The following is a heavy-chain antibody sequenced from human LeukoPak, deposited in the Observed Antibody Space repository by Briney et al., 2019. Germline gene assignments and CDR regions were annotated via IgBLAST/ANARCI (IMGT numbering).Heavy chain of an antibody. CDR2: ITGSGTTA. V-gene: IGHV3-23*01. Sequence: GGSLRLSCAASGFTFSSSPMSWVRQAPGKGLVWVSAITGSGTTAYYADSVKGRFTISRDNSRNTLYLQMNSLRAEDTALYYCARDGSRWPFEYWGQGTLVTVSS. CDR1: GFTFSSSP. J-gene: IGHJ4*02. CDR3: ARDGSRWPFEY. D-gene: IGHD4-23*01.